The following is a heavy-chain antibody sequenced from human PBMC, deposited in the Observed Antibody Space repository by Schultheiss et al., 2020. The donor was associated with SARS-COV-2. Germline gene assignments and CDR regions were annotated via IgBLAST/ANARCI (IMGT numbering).Heavy chain of an antibody. Sequence: ASVKVSCEASGYTFTTYGFSWVRQAPGQGLEWMGWISAYNGNTNYAQKLQGRVTMTTDTSTSTAYMELRSLRSDDTAVYYCARILSSVMGDPWGQGTLVTVSS. J-gene: IGHJ5*02. CDR1: GYTFTTYG. CDR2: ISAYNGNT. V-gene: IGHV1-18*01. CDR3: ARILSSVMGDP. D-gene: IGHD3-22*01.